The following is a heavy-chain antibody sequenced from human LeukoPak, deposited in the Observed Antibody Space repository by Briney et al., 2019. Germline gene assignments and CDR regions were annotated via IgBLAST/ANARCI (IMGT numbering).Heavy chain of an antibody. CDR3: ARGPLHYYDSSSRSYYFDY. J-gene: IGHJ4*02. V-gene: IGHV4-34*01. CDR2: INHSGST. D-gene: IGHD3-22*01. Sequence: SETLSLTCAVYGRSFSGYYWCWIRQPPGKGLEWIGEINHSGSTNHSPSLKSRVTISVDTSKNQFSLKLRSVTAADTAVYYCARGPLHYYDSSSRSYYFDYWGQGTLVTVSS. CDR1: GRSFSGYY.